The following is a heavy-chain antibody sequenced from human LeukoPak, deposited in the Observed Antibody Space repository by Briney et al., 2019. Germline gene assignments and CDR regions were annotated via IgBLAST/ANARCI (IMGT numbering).Heavy chain of an antibody. Sequence: GGSLRLSCAASGFTFSSFAMSWIRQAPGKGLEWVSAISGSGGSTYYADSVKGRFTISRDNSKNTLYLQMNSLRAEDTAVYFCAKTGGIAASHWGQGTLVTVSS. D-gene: IGHD6-13*01. CDR3: AKTGGIAASH. CDR2: ISGSGGST. CDR1: GFTFSSFA. V-gene: IGHV3-23*01. J-gene: IGHJ4*02.